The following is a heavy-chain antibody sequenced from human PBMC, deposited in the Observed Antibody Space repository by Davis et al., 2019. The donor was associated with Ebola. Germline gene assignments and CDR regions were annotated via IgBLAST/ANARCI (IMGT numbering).Heavy chain of an antibody. CDR3: ARDIRTYSSSWCGDY. D-gene: IGHD6-13*01. CDR1: GGTFSSYA. J-gene: IGHJ4*02. CDR2: IIPIFGTA. V-gene: IGHV1-69*05. Sequence: SVKVSCKASGGTFSSYAISWVRQAPGQGLEWMGGIIPIFGTANYAQKFQGRVTMTRDTSTSTVYMELSSLRSDDTAVYYCARDIRTYSSSWCGDYWGQGTLVTVSS.